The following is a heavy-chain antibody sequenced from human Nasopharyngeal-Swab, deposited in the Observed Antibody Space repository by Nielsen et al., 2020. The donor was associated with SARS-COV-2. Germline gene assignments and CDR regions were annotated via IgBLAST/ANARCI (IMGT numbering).Heavy chain of an antibody. CDR3: TPGRATGY. J-gene: IGHJ4*02. Sequence: LSLTCAASGFTFSGSAMHWVRQASGKGLEWVGRIRSKANSYATAYAASVKGRFTISRDDSKNTAYLQMNSLKTEDTAVYYCTPGRATGYWGQGTLVTVSS. CDR1: GFTFSGSA. CDR2: IRSKANSYAT. D-gene: IGHD5-12*01. V-gene: IGHV3-73*01.